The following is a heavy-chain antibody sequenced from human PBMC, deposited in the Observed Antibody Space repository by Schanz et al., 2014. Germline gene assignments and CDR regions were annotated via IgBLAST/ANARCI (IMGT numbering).Heavy chain of an antibody. J-gene: IGHJ6*03. CDR1: GGTFSSYA. CDR3: AGTYCSSTSCYTGYYYMDV. D-gene: IGHD2-2*02. V-gene: IGHV1-69*04. Sequence: QVQLVQSGAEVKKPGASVKVSCKSSGGTFSSYAISWIRQAPGQGLEWMGRIIPVLAIADYAQQFQGRVTFTADKSTSTAYMELTSLRSEDTAVYYCAGTYCSSTSCYTGYYYMDVWGKGTTVTVSS. CDR2: IIPVLAIA.